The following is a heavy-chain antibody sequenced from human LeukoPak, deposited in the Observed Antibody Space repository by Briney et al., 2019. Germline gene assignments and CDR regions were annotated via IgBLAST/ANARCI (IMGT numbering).Heavy chain of an antibody. Sequence: GRSLRLSCAASGFPFSSYGMHWVRQAPGKGLEWVAVISYDGDDKYYADSVKGRFTISRDNSKNTLYLQMTSLRAEDTAVYYCASLTDIEAGAVRYWGQGTLVTVSS. CDR3: ASLTDIEAGAVRY. V-gene: IGHV3-30*03. J-gene: IGHJ4*02. CDR1: GFPFSSYG. D-gene: IGHD1-26*01. CDR2: ISYDGDDK.